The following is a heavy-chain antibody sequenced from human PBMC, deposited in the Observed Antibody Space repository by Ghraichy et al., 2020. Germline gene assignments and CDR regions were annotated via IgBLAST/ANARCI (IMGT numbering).Heavy chain of an antibody. D-gene: IGHD6-19*01. CDR3: ASDGPVADWFAP. V-gene: IGHV4-4*07. CDR2: VYTSGST. Sequence: SETLSLTCTVSGGSLSSYYWSGIRQPAGKGLEGIRLVYTSGSTNYNPSLKGRVTMSVDTSKNQFSLELSSVTAADTACHYCASDGPVADWFAPWGHGTLVNVSS. J-gene: IGHJ5*02. CDR1: GGSLSSYY.